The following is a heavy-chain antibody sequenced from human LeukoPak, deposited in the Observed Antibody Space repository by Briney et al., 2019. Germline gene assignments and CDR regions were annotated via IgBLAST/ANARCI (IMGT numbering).Heavy chain of an antibody. CDR1: GGSISSGGYY. D-gene: IGHD3-3*01. CDR2: IYHSGST. J-gene: IGHJ5*02. Sequence: PSETLSLTCTVSGGSISSGGYYWSWIRQHPGKGLEWIGYIYHSGSTYYNPSLKSRVAISVDTSKNQFSLKLSSVTAADTAVYYCAILMTYYDFWSGQSPSNWFDPWGQGTLVTVSS. CDR3: AILMTYYDFWSGQSPSNWFDP. V-gene: IGHV4-31*03.